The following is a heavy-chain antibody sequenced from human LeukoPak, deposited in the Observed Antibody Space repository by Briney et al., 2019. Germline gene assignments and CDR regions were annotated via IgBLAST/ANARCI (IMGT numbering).Heavy chain of an antibody. CDR2: IHYSGST. Sequence: SETLSLTCTVSGGSISSGDYYWNWIRQPPGKGLEWIGYIHYSGSTSYNPSLKSRVIISVDTSKNQFSLELNSVTAADTAVYYCVKDKMTGDEAYWGQGTLVTVSS. D-gene: IGHD7-27*01. CDR3: VKDKMTGDEAY. CDR1: GGSISSGDYY. V-gene: IGHV4-30-4*01. J-gene: IGHJ4*02.